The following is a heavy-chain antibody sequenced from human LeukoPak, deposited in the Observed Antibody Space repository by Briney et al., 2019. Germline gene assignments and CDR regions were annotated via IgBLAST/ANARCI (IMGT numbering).Heavy chain of an antibody. V-gene: IGHV4-59*01. Sequence: SQTLSLTCTVSGGSISSYYWSWIRQPPGNGLEWIGYIYYSGSTNYNPSLKSRVTISVDTSKNQFSLKLSSVTAADTAVYYCASYCGGDCYSQDRGYYYGMDVWGQGTTVTVSS. CDR1: GGSISSYY. J-gene: IGHJ6*02. CDR3: ASYCGGDCYSQDRGYYYGMDV. CDR2: IYYSGST. D-gene: IGHD2-21*02.